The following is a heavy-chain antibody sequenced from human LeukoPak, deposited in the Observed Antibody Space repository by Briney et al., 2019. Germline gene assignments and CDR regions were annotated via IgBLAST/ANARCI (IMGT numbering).Heavy chain of an antibody. CDR2: ISYDGSNK. V-gene: IGHV3-30*03. Sequence: PGGSLRLSCAASGFTFSSYGMHWVRQAPGKGLEGVAVISYDGSNKYYADSVKGRFTISRDNSKNTLYLQMNSLRAEDTAVYYCARDRSSSWFHYYYYMDVWGKGTTVTVSS. J-gene: IGHJ6*03. D-gene: IGHD6-13*01. CDR3: ARDRSSSWFHYYYYMDV. CDR1: GFTFSSYG.